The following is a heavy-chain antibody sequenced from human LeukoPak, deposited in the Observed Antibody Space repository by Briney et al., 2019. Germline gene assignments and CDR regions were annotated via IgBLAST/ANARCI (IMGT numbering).Heavy chain of an antibody. CDR3: ARGGHCSTTSCSNYDGMDV. CDR1: GFTFSSYW. Sequence: GGSLRLSCAASGFTFSSYWMNWVRQAPGKGLVWVSRIASDGSSTTYADSVKGRFSISRDNAKNTLYLQMNSLRAEDTAVYFCARGGHCSTTSCSNYDGMDVWGQGTTLTVSS. V-gene: IGHV3-74*01. J-gene: IGHJ6*02. D-gene: IGHD2-2*01. CDR2: IASDGSST.